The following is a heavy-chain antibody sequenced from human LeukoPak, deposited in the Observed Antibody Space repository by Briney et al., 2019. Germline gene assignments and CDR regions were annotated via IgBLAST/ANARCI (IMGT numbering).Heavy chain of an antibody. J-gene: IGHJ3*02. Sequence: GGSLRLSCAASGFTFSSYWMSWVRQAPGKGLEWVANIKQDGSEKYYVDSVKGRFTISRDNAKNSLYLQVNSLRAEDTAVYYCARGGEYCTTTTCSKPHDACDIWGQGTMVTVSS. CDR3: ARGGEYCTTTTCSKPHDACDI. CDR2: IKQDGSEK. CDR1: GFTFSSYW. V-gene: IGHV3-7*01. D-gene: IGHD2-2*01.